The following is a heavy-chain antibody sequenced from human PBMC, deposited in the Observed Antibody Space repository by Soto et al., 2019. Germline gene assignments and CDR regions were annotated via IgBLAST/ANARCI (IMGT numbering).Heavy chain of an antibody. CDR2: ISYDGSNK. V-gene: IGHV3-30-3*01. J-gene: IGHJ3*02. Sequence: PGGSLRLSCAASGFTFSSCAMHCVRQAPGKGLEWVAVISYDGSNKYYADSVKGRFTISRDNSKNTLYLQMNSLRAEDTAVYYSERDNHAFDIWGQGTMVTVSS. CDR1: GFTFSSCA. CDR3: ERDNHAFDI.